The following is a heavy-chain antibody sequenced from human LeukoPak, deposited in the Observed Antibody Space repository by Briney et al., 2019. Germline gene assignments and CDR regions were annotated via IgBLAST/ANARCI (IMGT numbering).Heavy chain of an antibody. D-gene: IGHD5-12*01. J-gene: IGHJ4*02. CDR1: GGSISSYY. CDR2: IYYSGST. CDR3: ARSSSGYSYYFDY. V-gene: IGHV4-59*01. Sequence: SGTLSLTCTVSGGSISSYYWSWIRQPPGKGLEWIGYIYYSGSTNYNPSLKSRVTISVDTSKNQFSLKLSSVTAADTAVYYCARSSSGYSYYFDYWGQGTLVTVSS.